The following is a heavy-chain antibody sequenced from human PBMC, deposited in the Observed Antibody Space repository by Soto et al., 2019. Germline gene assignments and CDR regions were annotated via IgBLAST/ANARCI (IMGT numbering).Heavy chain of an antibody. D-gene: IGHD3-10*01. CDR3: VSITMRRGGLGALDF. V-gene: IGHV3-72*01. J-gene: IGHJ3*01. Sequence: QTPGKGLEWVGRVRNKAHSYTTEYAPSVKGRFTISRDDSKNSLYLEMNSVQIEDTAVYYCVSITMRRGGLGALDFWGQGTKVTVSS. CDR2: VRNKAHSYTT.